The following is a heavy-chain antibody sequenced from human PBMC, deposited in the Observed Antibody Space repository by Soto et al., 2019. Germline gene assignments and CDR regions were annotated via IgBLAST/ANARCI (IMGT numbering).Heavy chain of an antibody. D-gene: IGHD3-9*01. CDR3: ARQDILTGVHY. CDR1: GGSISSGDYY. V-gene: IGHV4-30-4*01. CDR2: IYYSGST. Sequence: TLSLTCTVSGGSISSGDYYWSWIRQPPGKGLEWIGYIYYSGSTYYNPSLKSRVTISVDTSKNQFSLKLSSVTAADTAVYYCARQDILTGVHYWGQGTLVTVSS. J-gene: IGHJ4*02.